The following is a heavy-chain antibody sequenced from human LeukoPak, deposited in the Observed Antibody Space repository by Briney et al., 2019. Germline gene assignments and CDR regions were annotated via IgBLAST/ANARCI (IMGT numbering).Heavy chain of an antibody. CDR2: IKANSGDT. CDR3: TRIGDGYPY. Sequence: ASVKVSCKASGYIFTAYYLHWVRQAPGQGLEWMGWIKANSGDTNYARKFQGRVTMTRDTSISTVYMELSRLTSDATAVYYCTRIGDGYPYWGQGTLVTVSS. CDR1: GYIFTAYY. J-gene: IGHJ4*02. V-gene: IGHV1-2*02. D-gene: IGHD5-24*01.